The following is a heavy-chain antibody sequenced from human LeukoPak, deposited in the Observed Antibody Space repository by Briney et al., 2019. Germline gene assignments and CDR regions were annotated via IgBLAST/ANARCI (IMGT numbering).Heavy chain of an antibody. Sequence: PGGPLRLSCAASGFTLSRYWMHWVRQAPGKGLVWVSRINSDGSSTSYADSVKGRFTISRDNAKNTLYLHMNSLRAEDTAVYYCARDQGDYDFWSGYYYNWFDPWGQGTLVTVSS. D-gene: IGHD3-3*01. CDR1: GFTLSRYW. J-gene: IGHJ5*02. V-gene: IGHV3-74*01. CDR2: INSDGSST. CDR3: ARDQGDYDFWSGYYYNWFDP.